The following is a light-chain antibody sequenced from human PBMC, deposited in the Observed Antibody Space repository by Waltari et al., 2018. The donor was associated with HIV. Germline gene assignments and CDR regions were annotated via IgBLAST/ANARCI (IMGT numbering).Light chain of an antibody. J-gene: IGLJ1*01. V-gene: IGLV1-44*01. Sequence: QSVLTQPPSASGTPGQRVTISCSGSSSNIGSNPINWYRQLPGTAPKLLIYSNNQWPSGVPDRFSGSKSGTSASLAISGLQSEDEADYYCAAWDDSLHGYVFGTGTK. CDR1: SSNIGSNP. CDR3: AAWDDSLHGYV. CDR2: SNN.